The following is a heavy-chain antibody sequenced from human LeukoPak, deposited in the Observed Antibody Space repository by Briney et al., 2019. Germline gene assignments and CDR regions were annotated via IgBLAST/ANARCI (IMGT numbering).Heavy chain of an antibody. V-gene: IGHV3-21*01. CDR1: GFTFSSYS. CDR2: ISSSSSYI. J-gene: IGHJ4*02. D-gene: IGHD6-13*01. Sequence: AGGSLRLSCAAPGFTFSSYSMNWVRQAPGKGLEWVSSISSSSSYIYYADLVKGRFTISRDNAKNSLYLQMNSLRAEDTAVYYCARDAVAAAGKDYWGQGTLVTVSS. CDR3: ARDAVAAAGKDY.